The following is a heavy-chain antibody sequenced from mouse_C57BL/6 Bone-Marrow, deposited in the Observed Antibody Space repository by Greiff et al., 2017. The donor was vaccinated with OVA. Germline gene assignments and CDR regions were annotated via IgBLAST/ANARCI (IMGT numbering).Heavy chain of an antibody. CDR2: INPGSGGT. J-gene: IGHJ2*01. V-gene: IGHV1-54*01. Sequence: QVQLKESGAELVRPGTSVKVSCKASGYAFTNYLIEWVKQRPGQGLEWIGVINPGSGGTNYNEKFKGKATLTADKSYSTAYMQLSSLTSEDSAVYFCARMGGPHYFDDWGQGTTLTVSS. CDR1: GYAFTNYL. CDR3: ARMGGPHYFDD.